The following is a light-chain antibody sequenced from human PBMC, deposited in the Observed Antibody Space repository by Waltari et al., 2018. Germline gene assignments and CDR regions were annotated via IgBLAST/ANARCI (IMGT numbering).Light chain of an antibody. J-gene: IGKJ4*01. CDR2: ATS. CDR1: QSISGY. CDR3: QQSYRTPPRT. Sequence: DIQMTQSPSSLSASVGARVTITCRASQSISGYLNWYQQKPGKAPKVLIYATSSLQSEVTSRFSGSGSGTDFTLTITSLQPEDCATYYCQQSYRTPPRTFGGGTKVEIK. V-gene: IGKV1-39*01.